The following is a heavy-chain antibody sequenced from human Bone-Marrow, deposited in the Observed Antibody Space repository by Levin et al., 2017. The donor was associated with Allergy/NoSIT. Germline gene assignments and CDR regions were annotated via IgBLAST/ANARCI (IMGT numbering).Heavy chain of an antibody. V-gene: IGHV1-69*02. Sequence: KISCKASGGTISSYTISWVRQAPGQGLEWMGRIIPIVGIVKYAQKFQGRVTITADKSTNTAYMELSSLRSEDPAVYYCARDDNRYQSGWQQSSYYGMDVWGQGTTVTVS. D-gene: IGHD6-19*01. J-gene: IGHJ6*02. CDR1: GGTISSYT. CDR3: ARDDNRYQSGWQQSSYYGMDV. CDR2: IIPIVGIV.